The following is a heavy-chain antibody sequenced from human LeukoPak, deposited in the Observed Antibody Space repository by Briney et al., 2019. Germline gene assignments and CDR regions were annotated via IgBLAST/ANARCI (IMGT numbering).Heavy chain of an antibody. CDR3: AKGGQLFDAIDM. CDR2: ISGDGDIT. CDR1: GFTFDDSA. Sequence: GGSLRLSCAVSGFTFDDSAMHWVRQAPAKGLEWISLISGDGDITYYAGSVRGRFTIARDNSKESLFLQMSSLRIEDSALYYCAKGGQLFDAIDMWGQGTMVTVSS. D-gene: IGHD1-1*01. V-gene: IGHV3-43*02. J-gene: IGHJ3*02.